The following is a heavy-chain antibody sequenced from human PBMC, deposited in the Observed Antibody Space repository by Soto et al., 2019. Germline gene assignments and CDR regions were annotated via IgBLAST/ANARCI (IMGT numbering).Heavy chain of an antibody. CDR1: GYTFANYG. V-gene: IGHV1-18*01. CDR2: INTYNGNT. J-gene: IGHJ4*02. CDR3: AKVQEKWSKFFDY. D-gene: IGHD2-15*01. Sequence: QVPLVQSGAEVKKPGASVKVSCKASGYTFANYGVSWVRQAPGQGLEWMGWINTYNGNTNYAQKLQGRVTMTTDTSTSTAYMERRSLRSDDTAVYYCAKVQEKWSKFFDYWGQGTLVTVSS.